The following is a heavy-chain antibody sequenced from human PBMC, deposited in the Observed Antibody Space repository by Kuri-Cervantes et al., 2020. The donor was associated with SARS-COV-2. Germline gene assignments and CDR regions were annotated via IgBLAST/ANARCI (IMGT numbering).Heavy chain of an antibody. V-gene: IGHV1-8*03. Sequence: ASLKVSCKASGYTFTSYDINWVRQATGQGLEWMGWMNPNSGNTGYAQKFQGRVTITRNTSISTAYMELSSLRSEDTAVYYCARGGAYDFWSGYYYEGIPFDYWGQGTLVTVSS. CDR2: MNPNSGNT. D-gene: IGHD3-3*01. CDR3: ARGGAYDFWSGYYYEGIPFDY. J-gene: IGHJ4*02. CDR1: GYTFTSYD.